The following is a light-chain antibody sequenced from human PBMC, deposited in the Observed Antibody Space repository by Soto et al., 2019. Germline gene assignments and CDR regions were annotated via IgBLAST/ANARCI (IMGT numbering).Light chain of an antibody. CDR2: EVS. Sequence: QSALTQPASVSGSPGQSITIACTGASSDVGGYNYVSWYQHHPGKAPKLVIYEVSKRPSGVSNRFSGSKSGNTASLTISGLQAEDETDYYCSSYTSTNHVVFGGGTKVTVL. J-gene: IGLJ2*01. CDR3: SSYTSTNHVV. CDR1: SSDVGGYNY. V-gene: IGLV2-14*01.